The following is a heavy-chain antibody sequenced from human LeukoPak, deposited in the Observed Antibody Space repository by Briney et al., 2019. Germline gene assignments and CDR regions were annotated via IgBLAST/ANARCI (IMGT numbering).Heavy chain of an antibody. CDR2: IVVGRGNT. J-gene: IGHJ5*02. Sequence: GASVKVSCKASGFTFTSSAMQWVRQARGQRLEWIGWIVVGRGNTNYAQKFQERVTITRDMSTSTAYMELSSLRSEDTAVYYCAADRGVNWFDPWGQGTLVTVSS. V-gene: IGHV1-58*02. CDR1: GFTFTSSA. CDR3: AADRGVNWFDP. D-gene: IGHD3-10*01.